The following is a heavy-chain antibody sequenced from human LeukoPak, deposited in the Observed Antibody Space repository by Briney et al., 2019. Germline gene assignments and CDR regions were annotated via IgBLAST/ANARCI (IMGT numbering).Heavy chain of an antibody. Sequence: PGGSLRLSCAASGFTFSSYSMNWVRQAPGKGLEWVSSISSSSSYIYYADSVKGRFTISRDNAKNSLYLQMNSLRAEDTAVYYCARDRLLSFRELPFDYWGQGTLVTVSS. D-gene: IGHD3-10*01. CDR1: GFTFSSYS. CDR2: ISSSSSYI. J-gene: IGHJ4*02. V-gene: IGHV3-21*01. CDR3: ARDRLLSFRELPFDY.